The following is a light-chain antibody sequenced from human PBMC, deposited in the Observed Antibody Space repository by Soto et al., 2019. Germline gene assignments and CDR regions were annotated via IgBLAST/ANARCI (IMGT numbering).Light chain of an antibody. V-gene: IGLV1-44*01. CDR3: ATWDDRLNGRV. CDR2: NNN. Sequence: QSVLTQPPSASGTPGQRVTISCSGGSSNIGTKTVNWYQHLPGTAPKLLIYNNNERPSGVPDRFSASKSGTSAALAISGLQSEDEADYYCATWDDRLNGRVFGGGTKVTVL. J-gene: IGLJ2*01. CDR1: SSNIGTKT.